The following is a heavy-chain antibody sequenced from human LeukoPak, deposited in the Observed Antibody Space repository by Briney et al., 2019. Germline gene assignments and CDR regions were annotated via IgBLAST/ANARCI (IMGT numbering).Heavy chain of an antibody. J-gene: IGHJ4*02. CDR1: GFTFSSYA. V-gene: IGHV3-23*01. CDR2: ISGAGGST. Sequence: PGGSLRLSCAASGFTFSSYAMSWVRQAPGKGLDWVSAISGAGGSTYYADPVKGRFTISRDNSKNTLYLQMDSLRAEDTAVYYCARGAVYGDRAYHFDYWGQGTLVTVSS. CDR3: ARGAVYGDRAYHFDY. D-gene: IGHD4-17*01.